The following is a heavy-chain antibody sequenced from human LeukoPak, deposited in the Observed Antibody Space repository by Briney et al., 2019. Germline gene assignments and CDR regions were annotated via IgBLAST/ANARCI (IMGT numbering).Heavy chain of an antibody. CDR3: ARFRAGVYCSGGSCYGDY. Sequence: ASVKVSCKASGYTFTSYYMHWVRQAPGQGLEWMGIINPSGGSTSYAQKFQGRVTMTRDMSTSTVYMELSSLRSEDTAVYYCARFRAGVYCSGGSCYGDYWGQGTLVTVSS. J-gene: IGHJ4*02. D-gene: IGHD2-15*01. CDR1: GYTFTSYY. CDR2: INPSGGST. V-gene: IGHV1-46*01.